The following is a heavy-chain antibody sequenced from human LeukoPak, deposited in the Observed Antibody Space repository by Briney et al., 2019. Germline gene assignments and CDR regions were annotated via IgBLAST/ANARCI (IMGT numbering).Heavy chain of an antibody. V-gene: IGHV3-30*03. D-gene: IGHD6-13*01. CDR3: GSGIAAAGTSFDY. CDR2: ISYDGSNK. Sequence: PGGSLRLSCAASGFTFSSYGMHWVRQAPGKGLEWVAVISYDGSNKYYADSVKGRFTISRDNSKNTLYLQMNSLRAEDTAVYYCGSGIAAAGTSFDYWGQGTLVTVSS. CDR1: GFTFSSYG. J-gene: IGHJ4*02.